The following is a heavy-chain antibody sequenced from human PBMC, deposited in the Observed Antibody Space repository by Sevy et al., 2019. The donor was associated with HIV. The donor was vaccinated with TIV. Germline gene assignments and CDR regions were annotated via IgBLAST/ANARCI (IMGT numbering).Heavy chain of an antibody. D-gene: IGHD3-22*01. CDR1: GFTFSSYA. CDR2: ISYDGSNK. V-gene: IGHV3-30-3*01. CDR3: ARDQDYDSSQGNYYFDY. Sequence: GGSLRLSCAASGFTFSSYAMHWVRQAPGKGLEWVAVISYDGSNKYYADSVKGRFTISRDNSKNTLYLQMNSLRAEDTAVYYCARDQDYDSSQGNYYFDYLGQGTLVTVSS. J-gene: IGHJ4*02.